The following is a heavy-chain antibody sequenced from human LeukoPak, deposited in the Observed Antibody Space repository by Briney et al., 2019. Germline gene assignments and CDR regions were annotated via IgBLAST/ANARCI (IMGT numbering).Heavy chain of an antibody. J-gene: IGHJ6*02. CDR3: AKDPPRGYAMDV. D-gene: IGHD5-12*01. CDR1: GFIFSSYG. V-gene: IGHV3-30*18. CDR2: ISYDGSNK. Sequence: VGSLRLSCAASGFIFSSYGIHWVRQAPGKGLEWVAGISYDGSNKYYADSVKGRFTISRDNSKNTLYLQMNSLRAEDTALYYCAKDPPRGYAMDVWGQGTTVTVS.